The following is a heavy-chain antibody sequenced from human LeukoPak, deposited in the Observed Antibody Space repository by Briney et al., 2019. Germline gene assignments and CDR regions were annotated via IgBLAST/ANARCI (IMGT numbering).Heavy chain of an antibody. D-gene: IGHD3-22*01. V-gene: IGHV3-23*01. CDR3: AKDSSSSAWGRFDY. J-gene: IGHJ4*02. Sequence: GGSLRLSCAASGFTFSNYAKTWVRQAPGKGLEWVSGIGGSDGRTYYADSVKGRFTISRDNSMNTLYLQMFSLTAEDTAVYYCAKDSSSSAWGRFDYWGQGTLVTVSS. CDR1: GFTFSNYA. CDR2: IGGSDGRT.